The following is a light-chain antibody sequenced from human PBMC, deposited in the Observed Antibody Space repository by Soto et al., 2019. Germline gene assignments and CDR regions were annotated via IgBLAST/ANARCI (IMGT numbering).Light chain of an antibody. V-gene: IGKV3-20*01. CDR1: QSVGRNY. J-gene: IGKJ4*01. CDR3: QQYAASPLT. Sequence: EIVLTQSPGTLPVSPGERATLSCRASQSVGRNYLAWYQQKPGQAPRLLIHGATSRATGIPDRFSGSGSGTDFTLTSSRLEPEDFAVYYCQQYAASPLTFGGGTKVETK. CDR2: GAT.